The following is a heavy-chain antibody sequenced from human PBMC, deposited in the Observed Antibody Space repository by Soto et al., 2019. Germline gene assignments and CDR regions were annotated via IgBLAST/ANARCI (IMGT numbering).Heavy chain of an antibody. Sequence: QVQLVQSGAEVKKPGSSVKVSCKASGGTFRTSAFSWVRQAPGQGLEWVGGIMPVFRRPKYAQNFQDRVTISADESTSTAYMELNSLRSDDTAVYYGARDKDRLQLGGNYYFSLDVWGQGTAVTVSS. CDR1: GGTFRTSA. CDR3: ARDKDRLQLGGNYYFSLDV. CDR2: IMPVFRRP. D-gene: IGHD1-1*01. V-gene: IGHV1-69*12. J-gene: IGHJ6*02.